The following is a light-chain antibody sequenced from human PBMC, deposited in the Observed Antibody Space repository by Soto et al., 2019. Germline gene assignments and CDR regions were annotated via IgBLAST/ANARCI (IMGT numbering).Light chain of an antibody. CDR1: KNDIGVYDY. Sequence: QSVLTQPPSASGSPGQSVTISCTGTKNDIGVYDYVSWYQQHPGNAPRLMIYEVNNRPSGVPNRFSGSKSGNTASLTISALQAEDEADYYCSSYTTTSPYVFGSGTKVTVL. CDR2: EVN. V-gene: IGLV2-14*01. CDR3: SSYTTTSPYV. J-gene: IGLJ1*01.